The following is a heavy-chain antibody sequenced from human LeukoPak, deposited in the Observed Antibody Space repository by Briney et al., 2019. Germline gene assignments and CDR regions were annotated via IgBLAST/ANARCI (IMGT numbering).Heavy chain of an antibody. CDR2: IYYSGST. V-gene: IGHV4-39*07. CDR3: ASVTRGYSGYDYGIDY. Sequence: SETLSLTCTVSGGSISSSSYYWGWIRQPPGKGLEWIGSIYYSGSTYYNPSLKSRVAISVDTSENQFSLKLSSVTAADTAVYYCASVTRGYSGYDYGIDYWGQGTLVTVSS. J-gene: IGHJ4*02. D-gene: IGHD5-12*01. CDR1: GGSISSSSYY.